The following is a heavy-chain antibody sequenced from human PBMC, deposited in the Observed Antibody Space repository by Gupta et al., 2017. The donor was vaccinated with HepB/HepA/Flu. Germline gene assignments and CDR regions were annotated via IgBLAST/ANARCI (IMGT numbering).Heavy chain of an antibody. Sequence: EVQLVESGGGLVQPGGSLRLSCAASGLILSNSCMHWVRQAPGKGLVWVSRINPDGSSTSYADSVKGRFTISRDNAKNTLFLQMNSLRAEDTAVYYCTGYSSSSVPNWGQGTLVTVSS. J-gene: IGHJ4*02. CDR3: TGYSSSSVPN. CDR1: GLILSNSC. D-gene: IGHD6-6*01. V-gene: IGHV3-74*01. CDR2: INPDGSST.